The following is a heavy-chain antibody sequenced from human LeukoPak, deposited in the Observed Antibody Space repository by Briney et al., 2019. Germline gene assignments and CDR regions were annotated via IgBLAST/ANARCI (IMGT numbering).Heavy chain of an antibody. V-gene: IGHV1-2*02. J-gene: IGHJ4*02. CDR3: ARGDTAMDPLDY. CDR2: INPNSGGT. CDR1: GCTFTGYY. Sequence: ASVKVTCQTSGCTFTGYYMHWVRQAPGQGPEWMGWINPNSGGTHYVQKFQGRVTMARDTSISTAYMELSRLRSDDTPVYYCARGDTAMDPLDYWGQGTLVTVSS. D-gene: IGHD5-18*01.